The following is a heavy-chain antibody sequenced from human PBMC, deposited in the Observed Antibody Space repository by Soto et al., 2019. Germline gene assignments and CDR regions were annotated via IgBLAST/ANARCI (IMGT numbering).Heavy chain of an antibody. CDR1: GYTFTSYG. CDR3: ARGPYSSGWYGHYYYGMDV. J-gene: IGHJ6*02. CDR2: ISAYNGNT. V-gene: IGHV1-18*01. Sequence: ASVKVSCKASGYTFTSYGISWVRQAPGQGLEWMGWISAYNGNTNYAQKLQGRVTMTTDTSTSTAYMELRSLRSDDTAVYYCARGPYSSGWYGHYYYGMDVWGQGTTVTVSS. D-gene: IGHD6-19*01.